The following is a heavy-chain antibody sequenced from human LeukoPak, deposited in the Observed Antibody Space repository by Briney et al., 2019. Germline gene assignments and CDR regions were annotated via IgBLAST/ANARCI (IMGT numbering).Heavy chain of an antibody. Sequence: PSETLSLTCTVSGGSISSYYWSWIRQPPGKGLEWIGYIYYSGSTNYNPSLKSRVTISVDTSKNQFSLKLSSVTTADTAVYYCARDTVKGIAVAGGAFDIWGQGTMVTVSS. CDR3: ARDTVKGIAVAGGAFDI. V-gene: IGHV4-59*01. CDR2: IYYSGST. D-gene: IGHD6-19*01. J-gene: IGHJ3*02. CDR1: GGSISSYY.